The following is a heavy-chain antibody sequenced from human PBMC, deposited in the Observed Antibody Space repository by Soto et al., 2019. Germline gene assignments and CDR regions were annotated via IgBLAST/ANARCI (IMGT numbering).Heavy chain of an antibody. V-gene: IGHV4-39*01. CDR2: IYYSGST. J-gene: IGHJ3*02. CDR3: ALQDIVVVVAASAAFDI. D-gene: IGHD2-15*01. CDR1: GGSISSSSYY. Sequence: SETLSLTCTVSGGSISSSSYYWGWIRQPPGKGLEWIGSIYYSGSTYYNPSLKSRVTISVDTSKNQFSLKLSSVTAADTAVYYCALQDIVVVVAASAAFDIWGQGTMVTVS.